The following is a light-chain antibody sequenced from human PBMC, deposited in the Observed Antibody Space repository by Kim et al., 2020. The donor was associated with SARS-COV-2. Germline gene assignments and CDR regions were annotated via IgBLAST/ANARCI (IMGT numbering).Light chain of an antibody. J-gene: IGKJ2*01. V-gene: IGKV4-1*01. CDR3: QQYYSIPYT. CDR2: WAS. Sequence: DIVMTQSPDSLAVSLGERATINCKSSQSVLYSSNNKNYLAWYQQKPGQPPKLLIYWASTRESGVPGRFSGSGSGTDFTLTISSLQAEDVAVYYCQQYYSIPYTFGQGTKLEI. CDR1: QSVLYSSNNKNY.